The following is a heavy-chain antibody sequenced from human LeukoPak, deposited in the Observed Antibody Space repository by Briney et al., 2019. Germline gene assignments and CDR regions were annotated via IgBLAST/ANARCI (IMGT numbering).Heavy chain of an antibody. CDR3: AKDWQSWSQGYFDY. CDR2: IRGSGGIT. J-gene: IGHJ4*02. Sequence: SGGFLRPSCAASGFTFSSYAMSWVRQAPGKGLEWVSAIRGSGGITFYADSVKGRFTISRDNSKNTLYLQMNSLRAEDTAVYYCAKDWQSWSQGYFDYWGQGTLVTVSS. D-gene: IGHD2-8*01. CDR1: GFTFSSYA. V-gene: IGHV3-23*01.